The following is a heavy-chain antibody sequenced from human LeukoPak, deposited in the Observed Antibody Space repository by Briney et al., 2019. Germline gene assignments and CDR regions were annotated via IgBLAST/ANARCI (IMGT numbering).Heavy chain of an antibody. CDR1: GFTFSGYA. CDR3: AKGRHHGGGNFDY. J-gene: IGHJ4*02. Sequence: PGGSLRLSCAASGFTFSGYAMSWVRPALQKGLECVSAISGSGGSTYYADSVKRRFTISRDNSKNTLYLQMNSLRAEDTAVYYCAKGRHHGGGNFDYWGQGTLVTVSS. D-gene: IGHD3-16*01. CDR2: ISGSGGST. V-gene: IGHV3-23*01.